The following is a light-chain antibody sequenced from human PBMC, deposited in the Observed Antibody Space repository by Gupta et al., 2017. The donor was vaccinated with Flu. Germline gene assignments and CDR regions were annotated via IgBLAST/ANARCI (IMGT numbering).Light chain of an antibody. CDR3: QQSYTAPYT. V-gene: IGKV1-39*01. Sequence: DIQMTQSPSSLSASIGDRVTITCRASQSMSHFLNWYQQKPGTAPKLLIYDAYSLQSGIPSRFSGSGSETDFTLTISSLQPEDFATYYCQQSYTAPYTFGQGTKVEIK. CDR1: QSMSHF. CDR2: DAY. J-gene: IGKJ2*01.